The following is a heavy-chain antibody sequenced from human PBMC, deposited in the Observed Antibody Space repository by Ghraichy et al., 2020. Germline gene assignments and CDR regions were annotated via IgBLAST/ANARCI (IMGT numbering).Heavy chain of an antibody. Sequence: SQTLSLTCSISGDSLSNKKTAWPWIRQTPSRGLEWLGRTYFRSKWFNDYADSVRGRITISPDAAKNTFSLQLESVTPEDTALYYCARVTRAYSYYFYPMDVWGQGTTVTVSS. CDR1: GDSLSNKKTA. CDR2: TYFRSKWFN. V-gene: IGHV6-1*01. J-gene: IGHJ6*02. CDR3: ARVTRAYSYYFYPMDV.